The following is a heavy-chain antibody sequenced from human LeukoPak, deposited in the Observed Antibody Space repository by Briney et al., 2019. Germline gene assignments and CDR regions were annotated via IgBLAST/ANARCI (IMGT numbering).Heavy chain of an antibody. CDR1: GFTSTNFA. Sequence: TSVKVSCKASGFTSTNFAVQWVRQARGQRLEWVGWIIVGSGATKCAQDFQERVTITRDLSTSTLYMELRSLTSEDTAVYYCAADLSNPRMGASYLDSWGQGTLVTVSS. D-gene: IGHD3-16*01. CDR3: AADLSNPRMGASYLDS. V-gene: IGHV1-58*01. J-gene: IGHJ4*02. CDR2: IIVGSGAT.